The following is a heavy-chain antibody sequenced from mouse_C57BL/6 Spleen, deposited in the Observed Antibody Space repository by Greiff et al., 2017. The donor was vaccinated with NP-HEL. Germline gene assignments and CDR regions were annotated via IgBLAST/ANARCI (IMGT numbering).Heavy chain of an antibody. V-gene: IGHV5-6*01. CDR3: ARLIYDGNYENFDY. Sequence: EVKLMESGGDLVKPGGSLKLSCAASGFTFSSYGMSWVRQTPDKRLEWVATISSGGSYTYYPDSVKGRFTISRDNAKNTLYLQMSSLKSEDTAMYYCARLIYDGNYENFDYWGQGTTLTVSS. CDR2: ISSGGSYT. D-gene: IGHD2-1*01. CDR1: GFTFSSYG. J-gene: IGHJ2*01.